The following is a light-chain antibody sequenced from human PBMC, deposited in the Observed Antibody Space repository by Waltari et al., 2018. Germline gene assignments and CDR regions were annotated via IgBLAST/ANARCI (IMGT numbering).Light chain of an antibody. CDR2: GNN. CDR1: SSNMGPRYP. J-gene: IGLJ3*02. CDR3: QSYGSDWV. Sequence: QSVLTQPLSVSGAPGQRVTLSCTGRSSNMGPRYPVHGYQQLPGTAPKLLIYGNNNRPSGVPDRFSGSKSGTSASLAITGLQAEDEADYYCQSYGSDWVFGGGTKLTVL. V-gene: IGLV1-40*01.